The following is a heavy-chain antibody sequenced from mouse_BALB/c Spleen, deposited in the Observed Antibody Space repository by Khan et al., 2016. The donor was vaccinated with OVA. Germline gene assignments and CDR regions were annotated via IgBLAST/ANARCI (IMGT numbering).Heavy chain of an antibody. Sequence: QVQLKQSGAELARPGASVKMSCKASGYTFTTYTMHWVKQRPGPGLEWIGYINPSNGYTNSNQKFKDKSTLTADKSSSTAYMQLSSLTSDYSAVYYCAREGAYYRSDGWFSYWGQGTLVTVSA. D-gene: IGHD2-14*01. CDR2: INPSNGYT. CDR1: GYTFTTYT. V-gene: IGHV1-4*01. CDR3: AREGAYYRSDGWFSY. J-gene: IGHJ3*01.